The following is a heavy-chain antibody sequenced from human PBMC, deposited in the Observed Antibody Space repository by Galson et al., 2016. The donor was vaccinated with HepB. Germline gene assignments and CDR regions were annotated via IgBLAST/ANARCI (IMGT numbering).Heavy chain of an antibody. J-gene: IGHJ5*02. CDR3: ARGELGVISHLDH. D-gene: IGHD3-3*01. Sequence: PALVKPPQTLTLTCTFTGFSLNTARMCLTWIRQPPGKALEWLALLTWVDEKFYSTSLKTRLTISKDTSKNQVFLTMTNIDPVDTATYYCARGELGVISHLDHWGHGILVTVSS. V-gene: IGHV2-70*13. CDR1: GFSLNTARMC. CDR2: LTWVDEK.